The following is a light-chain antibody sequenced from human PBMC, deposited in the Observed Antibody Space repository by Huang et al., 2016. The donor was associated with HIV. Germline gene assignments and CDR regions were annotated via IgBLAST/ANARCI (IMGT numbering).Light chain of an antibody. CDR2: DAS. Sequence: DIQMTQSPSSLSASVGDRVTITCQASQDISKYLNWYQQKPGKAPKLLIYDASNLEKGVSSRFSGSVSGTDFTFTISSLQPEDIATYYCQHYDNLRTFGQGTKVEIK. J-gene: IGKJ1*01. V-gene: IGKV1-33*01. CDR1: QDISKY. CDR3: QHYDNLRT.